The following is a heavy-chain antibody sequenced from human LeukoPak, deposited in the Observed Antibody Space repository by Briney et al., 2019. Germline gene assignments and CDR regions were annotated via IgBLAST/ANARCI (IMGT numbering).Heavy chain of an antibody. Sequence: GGSLRLSCAASGFTFSSYGMHWVRQAPGKGLEWVSVIWYDGSNKYYADSVKGRFTISRDNSKNTLYLQMNSLRAEDTAVYYRARGADTAMVLVYWGQGTLVTVSS. CDR2: IWYDGSNK. J-gene: IGHJ4*02. V-gene: IGHV3-33*01. D-gene: IGHD5-18*01. CDR1: GFTFSSYG. CDR3: ARGADTAMVLVY.